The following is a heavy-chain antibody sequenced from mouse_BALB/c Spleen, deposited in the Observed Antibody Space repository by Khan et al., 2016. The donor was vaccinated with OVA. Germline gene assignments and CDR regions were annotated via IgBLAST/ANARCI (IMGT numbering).Heavy chain of an antibody. CDR3: TRDASSYGWYFDV. J-gene: IGHJ1*01. D-gene: IGHD1-1*01. CDR1: GYTFTDYE. CDR2: IDPETGGT. V-gene: IGHV1-15*01. Sequence: VELVESGAELVRPGASVTLSCKASGYTFTDYEMHWVKQTPVHGLEWIGAIDPETGGTAYNQKFKGKATLTADKSSSTAYMELRSLTSEDSVVYYCTRDASSYGWYFDVWGAGTTVTVSS.